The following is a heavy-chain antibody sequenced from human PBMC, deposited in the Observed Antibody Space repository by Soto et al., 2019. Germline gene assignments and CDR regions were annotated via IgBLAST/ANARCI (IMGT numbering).Heavy chain of an antibody. CDR1: GGSFSGYY. V-gene: IGHV4-34*01. Sequence: SETLSLTCAVYGGSFSGYYWSWIRQPPGKGLEWIGEINHSGSTNCNPSLKSRVTIAIDMSKKHFSLKLNSVTAADTAVYYCTRHLAWIRYYYGMDVWGQGTTVTVSS. D-gene: IGHD5-18*01. CDR2: INHSGST. CDR3: TRHLAWIRYYYGMDV. J-gene: IGHJ6*02.